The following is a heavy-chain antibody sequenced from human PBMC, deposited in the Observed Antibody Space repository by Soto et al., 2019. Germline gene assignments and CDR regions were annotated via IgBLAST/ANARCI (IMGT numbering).Heavy chain of an antibody. CDR3: ASDRSSGWAGGMDV. Sequence: ASVKVSCKASGYTFTSYDINWVRQATGQGLEWMGWMNPNSGNTGYAQKFQGRVTMTRNTSISTAYMELSSLRSEDTAVYYCASDRSSGWAGGMDVWGQGSTVTVS. V-gene: IGHV1-8*01. D-gene: IGHD6-19*01. CDR1: GYTFTSYD. J-gene: IGHJ6*02. CDR2: MNPNSGNT.